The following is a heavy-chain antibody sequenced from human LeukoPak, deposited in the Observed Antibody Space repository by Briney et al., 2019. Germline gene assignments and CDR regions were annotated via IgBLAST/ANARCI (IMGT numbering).Heavy chain of an antibody. J-gene: IGHJ5*02. CDR2: INPNSGDT. CDR1: GYTFTGYY. CDR3: ARGLLTTVTTAIFDP. V-gene: IGHV1-2*02. Sequence: ASVKVSCKASGYTFTGYYMHWVRQAPGQGLEWMGWINPNSGDTNYAQKFQGRVTMTRDTSISTAYMELSRLRSDDTAVYYCARGLLTTVTTAIFDPWGQGTLVTVSS. D-gene: IGHD4-11*01.